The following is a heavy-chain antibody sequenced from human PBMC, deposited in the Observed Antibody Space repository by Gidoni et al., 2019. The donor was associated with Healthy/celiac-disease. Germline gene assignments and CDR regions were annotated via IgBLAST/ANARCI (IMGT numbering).Heavy chain of an antibody. CDR1: GFTFDDYT. CDR3: AKGSRLYDILTGPDY. V-gene: IGHV3-43*01. D-gene: IGHD3-9*01. CDR2: ISWDGGST. Sequence: EVQLLESGGVVVQPGGSLRLSCAASGFTFDDYTMHWVRQAPGKGLEWVSLISWDGGSTYYADSVKGRFTISRDNSKNSLYLQMNSLRTEDTALYYCAKGSRLYDILTGPDYWGQGTLVTVSS. J-gene: IGHJ4*02.